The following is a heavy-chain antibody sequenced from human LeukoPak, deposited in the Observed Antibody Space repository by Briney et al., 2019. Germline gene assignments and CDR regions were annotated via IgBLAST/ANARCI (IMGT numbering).Heavy chain of an antibody. CDR1: GFTFSSYA. Sequence: PGGSLRLSCAASGFTFSSYAMSWVRQAPGKGLEWVSAISGSGGSTYYADSVKGRFTISRDNSKNTLYLQMNSLRAEDTAVYYCAKDLGGRGSAQLWLLGPFDYWGQGTLVTVSS. J-gene: IGHJ4*02. CDR3: AKDLGGRGSAQLWLLGPFDY. D-gene: IGHD5-18*01. CDR2: ISGSGGST. V-gene: IGHV3-23*01.